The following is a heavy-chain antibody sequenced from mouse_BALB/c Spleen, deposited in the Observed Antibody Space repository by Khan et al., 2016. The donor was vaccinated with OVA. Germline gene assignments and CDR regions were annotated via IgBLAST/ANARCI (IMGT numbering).Heavy chain of an antibody. V-gene: IGHV14-1*02. CDR3: ARHGYSPWFAY. J-gene: IGHJ3*01. D-gene: IGHD2-3*01. CDR2: IDPENGNT. CDR1: DFNIKDYY. Sequence: EVQLQESGAALVRPGALVNLSCKASDFNIKDYYMNWMKQRPEQGLEWIGWIDPENGNTIYDPKFQGKASISSDTSSNTAYLQLSSLTSEDTAVYYCARHGYSPWFAYWGQGTLVTVSA.